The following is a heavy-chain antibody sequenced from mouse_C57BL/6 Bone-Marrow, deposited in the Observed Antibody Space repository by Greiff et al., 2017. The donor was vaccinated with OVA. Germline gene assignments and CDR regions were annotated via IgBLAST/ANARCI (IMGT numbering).Heavy chain of an antibody. CDR3: EGYDDYFDY. CDR2: INPYNGGT. Sequence: EVQLQQSGPVLVKPGASVKMSCKASGYTFTDYYMNWVKQSHGKSLEWIGVINPYNGGTSYNQKFKGKATLTVDKSSSTAYMELDSLTSEDSAVYYCEGYDDYFDYWGQGTTLTVSA. J-gene: IGHJ2*01. V-gene: IGHV1-19*01. D-gene: IGHD2-2*01. CDR1: GYTFTDYY.